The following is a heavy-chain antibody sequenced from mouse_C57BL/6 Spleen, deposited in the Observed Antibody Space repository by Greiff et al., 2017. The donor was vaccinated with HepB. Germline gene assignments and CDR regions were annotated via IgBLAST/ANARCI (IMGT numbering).Heavy chain of an antibody. J-gene: IGHJ4*01. CDR3: ARESSSGPHYYAMDY. CDR1: GYTFTSYW. V-gene: IGHV1-55*01. D-gene: IGHD3-2*02. CDR2: IYPGSGST. Sequence: QVQLKQPGAELVKPGASVKMSCKASGYTFTSYWITWVKQRPGQGLEWIGDIYPGSGSTNYNEKFKSKATLTVDTSSSTAYMQFSSLTSEDSAVYYCARESSSGPHYYAMDYWGQGTSVTVSS.